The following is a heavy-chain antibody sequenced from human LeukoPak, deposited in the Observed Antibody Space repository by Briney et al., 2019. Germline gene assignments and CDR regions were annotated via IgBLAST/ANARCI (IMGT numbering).Heavy chain of an antibody. J-gene: IGHJ4*02. CDR3: ARPPEGYSYGFYFGH. D-gene: IGHD5-18*01. Sequence: ASVKVSCKASGYIFTSYDINWVRQATGQGLEWLGWMNPSSGNTGYAQKIQGRVTMTRDTSISTAYMELSSLRSEDTAVYYCARPPEGYSYGFYFGHWGQGAPVIVSS. CDR1: GYIFTSYD. CDR2: MNPSSGNT. V-gene: IGHV1-8*01.